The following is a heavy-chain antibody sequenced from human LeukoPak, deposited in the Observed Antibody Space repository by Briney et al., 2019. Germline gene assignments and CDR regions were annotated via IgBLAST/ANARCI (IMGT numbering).Heavy chain of an antibody. CDR2: INSDGSST. J-gene: IGHJ5*02. V-gene: IGHV3-74*01. Sequence: QPGGSLRLSCAASGFTFSSYWMHWVRHAPGKGLVWVSRINSDGSSTSYADSVKGRFTISRDNAKNTLYLQMNSLRAEDTAVYYCARDYDSSGYYQFDPWGQGTLVTVSS. CDR1: GFTFSSYW. CDR3: ARDYDSSGYYQFDP. D-gene: IGHD3-22*01.